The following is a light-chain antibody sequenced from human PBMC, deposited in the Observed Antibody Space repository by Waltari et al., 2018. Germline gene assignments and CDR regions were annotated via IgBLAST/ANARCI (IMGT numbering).Light chain of an antibody. J-gene: IGLJ2*01. CDR2: DVS. CDR1: SSHVGGYNY. Sequence: QSALTQPASVSGSPGQSITISCTGTSSHVGGYNYVSWYQQHPGKAPKLMIYDVSNRPSGVSNRFSGSKSANTASLTISGLQAEDEAYYYCSSYTSSSTLVVFGGGTKLTVL. V-gene: IGLV2-14*03. CDR3: SSYTSSSTLVV.